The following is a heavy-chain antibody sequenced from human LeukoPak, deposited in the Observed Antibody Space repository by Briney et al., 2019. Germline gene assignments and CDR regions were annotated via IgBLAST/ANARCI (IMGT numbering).Heavy chain of an antibody. CDR2: IYTSGST. CDR3: AREQQWLPTLHFDY. D-gene: IGHD6-19*01. Sequence: PSETLTLTRTVSGGSISSCYWSWIRQPAGKGLEWIGRIYTSGSTNYNPSLKSRVTMSVDTSKNQFSLKLSSVTAADTAVYYCAREQQWLPTLHFDYWGQGTLVTVSS. V-gene: IGHV4-4*07. J-gene: IGHJ4*02. CDR1: GGSISSCY.